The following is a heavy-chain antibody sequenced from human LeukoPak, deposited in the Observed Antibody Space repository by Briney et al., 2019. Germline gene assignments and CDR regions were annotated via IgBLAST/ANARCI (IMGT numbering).Heavy chain of an antibody. CDR2: IKQDGSEK. J-gene: IGHJ1*01. Sequence: PGGSLRLSCAASGFTFGSYWMSWVRQAPGKGLEWVATIKQDGSEKYYVDSVKGRFTISKDNSKNTLHLQMNSLRVEDTAMYYCARDTDYYGSGRQGYFDHWGQGTLVTVSS. V-gene: IGHV3-7*01. D-gene: IGHD3-10*01. CDR3: ARDTDYYGSGRQGYFDH. CDR1: GFTFGSYW.